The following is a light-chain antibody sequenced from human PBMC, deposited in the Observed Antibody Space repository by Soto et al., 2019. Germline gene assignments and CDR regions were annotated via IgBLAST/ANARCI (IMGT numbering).Light chain of an antibody. Sequence: EIVMTQSPATLSVSPGERATRSCRASQSVSSNLAWYQQKPGQAPRLLIYGASTRATGIPARFSGSGSGTEFTLTISSLQSEDFAVYYCQQYNNWPPWTFGQGTKVAI. V-gene: IGKV3-15*01. CDR3: QQYNNWPPWT. CDR2: GAS. CDR1: QSVSSN. J-gene: IGKJ1*01.